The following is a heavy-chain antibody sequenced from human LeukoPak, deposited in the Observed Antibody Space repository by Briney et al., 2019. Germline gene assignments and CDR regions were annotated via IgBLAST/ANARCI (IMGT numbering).Heavy chain of an antibody. CDR1: GFTFSSYA. J-gene: IGHJ6*03. CDR3: AKGGGYEAQYYYYYLDV. Sequence: GGSLRLSCAASGFTFSSYAMSWVRQAPGKGLEGVSAISGSGGSTYYADSVKGRFTISRDNSKNTLYLQMKSLRAEDTAVYYCAKGGGYEAQYYYYYLDVWGKGTTVTISS. D-gene: IGHD5-12*01. CDR2: ISGSGGST. V-gene: IGHV3-23*01.